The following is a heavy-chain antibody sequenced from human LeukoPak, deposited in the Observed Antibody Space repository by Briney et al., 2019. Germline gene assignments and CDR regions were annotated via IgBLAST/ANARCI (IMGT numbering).Heavy chain of an antibody. CDR3: ARDLGELRSSGYYHFDY. V-gene: IGHV3-21*01. Sequence: PGGSLRLSCAASGFTFSSYSMNWVRQAPGRGLEWVSPISSSSSYIYYADSVKGRFTVSRDNAKNSLYLQMNSLRAEDTAVYYCARDLGELRSSGYYHFDYWGQGTLVTVSS. CDR1: GFTFSSYS. CDR2: ISSSSSYI. J-gene: IGHJ4*02. D-gene: IGHD3-22*01.